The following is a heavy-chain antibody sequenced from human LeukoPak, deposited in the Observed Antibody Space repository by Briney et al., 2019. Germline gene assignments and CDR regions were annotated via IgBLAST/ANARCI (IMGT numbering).Heavy chain of an antibody. CDR1: GDSVSSNSAA. Sequence: SQTLSLTCAISGDSVSSNSAAWNWIRQSPSRGLERLGRTYYRSKWYNDYAVSVKSRITINPDTSKNQFSLQLNSVTPEDTAVYYCARDHDDFWTRDNWFDPWGQGTQVTVSS. V-gene: IGHV6-1*01. J-gene: IGHJ5*02. CDR3: ARDHDDFWTRDNWFDP. CDR2: TYYRSKWYN. D-gene: IGHD3-3*01.